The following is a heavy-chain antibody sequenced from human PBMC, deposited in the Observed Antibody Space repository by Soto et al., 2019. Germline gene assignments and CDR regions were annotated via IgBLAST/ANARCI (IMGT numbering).Heavy chain of an antibody. CDR3: ARVVRASSGYFSRGAPYYFDY. CDR2: ISAYNGNT. Sequence: QVQLVQSGAEVKKPGASVKVSCKASGYTFTSYGISWVRQAPGQGLEWMGWISAYNGNTNYAQKLQGRVTMTTDTTTSTAYMELRSLRSDDTAVYYCARVVRASSGYFSRGAPYYFDYWGQGTLVTVSS. J-gene: IGHJ4*02. V-gene: IGHV1-18*01. CDR1: GYTFTSYG. D-gene: IGHD3-22*01.